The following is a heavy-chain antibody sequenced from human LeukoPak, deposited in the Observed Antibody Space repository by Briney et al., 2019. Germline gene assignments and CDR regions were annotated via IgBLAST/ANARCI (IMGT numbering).Heavy chain of an antibody. CDR1: GFTFSSYA. Sequence: GGSLRLSCAASGFTFSSYAMSWVRQAPGKGLVWVSRVNGDGSSTDNADSVEGRFTISRDNAKNTLYLQMNSLRAEDTAIYYCARDLDGSGSYHWFDPWGQGTLVTVSS. J-gene: IGHJ5*02. CDR2: VNGDGSST. V-gene: IGHV3-74*01. D-gene: IGHD3-10*01. CDR3: ARDLDGSGSYHWFDP.